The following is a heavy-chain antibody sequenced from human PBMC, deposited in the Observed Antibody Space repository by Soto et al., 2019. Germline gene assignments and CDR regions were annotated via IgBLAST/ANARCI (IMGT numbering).Heavy chain of an antibody. V-gene: IGHV3-11*01. D-gene: IGHD3-3*01. CDR3: ARVYYDFWSGPSNWFDP. CDR1: GFTFSDYY. Sequence: GGSLRLSCAASGFTFSDYYMSWIRQAPGKGLEWVSYISSSGSTIYYADSVKGRFTISRDNAKNSLYLQMNSLRAEDTAVYYCARVYYDFWSGPSNWFDPWGQGTLVTVSS. CDR2: ISSSGSTI. J-gene: IGHJ5*02.